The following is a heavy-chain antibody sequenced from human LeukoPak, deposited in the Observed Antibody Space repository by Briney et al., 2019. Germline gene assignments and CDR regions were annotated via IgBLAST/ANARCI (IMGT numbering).Heavy chain of an antibody. CDR3: ARQTVGITGVGITGVFDS. V-gene: IGHV3-11*01. CDR1: RFNFIDYY. J-gene: IGHJ4*02. D-gene: IGHD3-16*01. Sequence: GGSLRLSCAASRFNFIDYYMTWIRQAPGKGLEWVSSISSSGTTIDYADSVKGRFTISRDNRKKLLYLQMNSLRVEDTAVYYCARQTVGITGVGITGVFDSWGQGALVTVSS. CDR2: ISSSGTTI.